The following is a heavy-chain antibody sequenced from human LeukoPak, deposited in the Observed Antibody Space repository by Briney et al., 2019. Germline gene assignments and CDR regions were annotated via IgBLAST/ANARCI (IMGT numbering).Heavy chain of an antibody. CDR2: INHSGST. J-gene: IGHJ4*02. V-gene: IGHV4-34*01. CDR1: GGSFSGYY. Sequence: PSETLSLTCAVYGGSFSGYYWSWICQPPGKGLEWIGEINHSGSTNYNPSLKSRVTISVDTSKNQFSLKLSSVTAADTAVYYCARVAATVTTSPFDYWGQGTLVTVSS. CDR3: ARVAATVTTSPFDY. D-gene: IGHD4-17*01.